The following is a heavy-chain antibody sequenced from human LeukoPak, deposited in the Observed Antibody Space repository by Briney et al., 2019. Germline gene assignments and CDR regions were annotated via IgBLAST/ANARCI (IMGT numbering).Heavy chain of an antibody. D-gene: IGHD4-17*01. CDR1: GFTFSSYS. CDR2: ISSGSSTI. CDR3: ARGAGPYGDYRDY. J-gene: IGHJ4*02. Sequence: PGGSLRLSCAASGFTFSSYSMKWVRQAPGKGLDWLSYISSGSSTIYYADSVKGRFTISRDNAENSLYLQMNSLRDEDTAVYYCARGAGPYGDYRDYWGQGTLVTVSS. V-gene: IGHV3-48*02.